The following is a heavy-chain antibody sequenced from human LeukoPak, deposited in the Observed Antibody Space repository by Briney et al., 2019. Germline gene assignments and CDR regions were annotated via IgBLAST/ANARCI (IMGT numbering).Heavy chain of an antibody. D-gene: IGHD1-26*01. CDR1: GFTFSSFG. V-gene: IGHV3-21*06. CDR3: VRYRDYSYGLDV. J-gene: IGHJ6*02. Sequence: GGSLRLSCAASGFTFSSFGMNWVRQAPGKGLEWVSSISGSTTYIYYADSLKGRFTISRDNAKNPLYLQMNSLRAEDTGLYYCVRYRDYSYGLDVWGQGTTVTVSS. CDR2: ISGSTTYI.